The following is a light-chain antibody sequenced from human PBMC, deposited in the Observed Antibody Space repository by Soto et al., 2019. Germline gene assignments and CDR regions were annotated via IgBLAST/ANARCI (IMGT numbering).Light chain of an antibody. J-gene: IGKJ1*01. CDR1: QGIRRR. V-gene: IGKV1-12*01. CDR2: DAS. Sequence: DIQMTQSPSSVSASVGDRVTISCRASQGIRRRLDWYQQKPGKVPKLLICDASTLQSGVPSRFSGSGSGTDFTLTISSLQPEDFATYYCQQADSFPWTFGQGTKVEIK. CDR3: QQADSFPWT.